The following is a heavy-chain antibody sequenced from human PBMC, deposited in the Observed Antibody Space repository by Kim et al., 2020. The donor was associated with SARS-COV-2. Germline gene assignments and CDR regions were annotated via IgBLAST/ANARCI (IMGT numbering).Heavy chain of an antibody. D-gene: IGHD3-10*01. Sequence: GGSLRLSCAASGFTFSSHAMHWVRQAPGKGLEWVAVISYDGSNKYYADSVKGRFTISRDNSKNALYLQMNSLRAEDTAVYYCARDYEGLLWFGELFYYGMDVWGQETTVTVSS. CDR1: GFTFSSHA. V-gene: IGHV3-30*04. CDR3: ARDYEGLLWFGELFYYGMDV. J-gene: IGHJ6*02. CDR2: ISYDGSNK.